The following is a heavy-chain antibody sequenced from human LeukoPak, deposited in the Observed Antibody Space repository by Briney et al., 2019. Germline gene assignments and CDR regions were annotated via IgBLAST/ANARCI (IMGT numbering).Heavy chain of an antibody. CDR3: AKSGRGVITMIVVVISWYFDL. CDR2: ISGSGGST. J-gene: IGHJ2*01. Sequence: GGSLSLSCAASGFTFSSYAMSWVRQAPGQGLEWVSAISGSGGSTYYADSVKGRFTISRDNSKNTPYLQMNSLRAEDTAVYYCAKSGRGVITMIVVVISWYFDLWGRGTLVTVSS. D-gene: IGHD3-22*01. CDR1: GFTFSSYA. V-gene: IGHV3-23*01.